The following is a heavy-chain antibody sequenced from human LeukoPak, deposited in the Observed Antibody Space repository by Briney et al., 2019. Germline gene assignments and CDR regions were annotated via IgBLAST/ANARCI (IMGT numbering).Heavy chain of an antibody. J-gene: IGHJ5*02. CDR2: IYPGDSDT. V-gene: IGHV5-51*01. D-gene: IGHD6-19*01. CDR1: GYSFTSYW. CDR3: ARARSSGWYEYNWFDP. Sequence: GESLKISCKGSGYSFTSYWIGWVRQMPGKGLEWMGIIYPGDSDTRYSPSFQGQVTISADKSISTAYLQWSSLKASDTAMYYCARARSSGWYEYNWFDPWGQGALVTVSS.